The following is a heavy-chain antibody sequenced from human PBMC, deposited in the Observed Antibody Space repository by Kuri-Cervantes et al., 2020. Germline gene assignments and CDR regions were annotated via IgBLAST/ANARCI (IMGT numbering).Heavy chain of an antibody. CDR2: MNPNSGNT. V-gene: IGHV1-8*01. Sequence: ASVKVSCKASGYTFTSYDINWVRQATGQGLEWMGWMNPNSGNTGYAQKFQGRVTMTRNTSISTAYMELSSLRSEDTAVYYCARVRSYLRRSPRENWFDPWDQGTLVTVSS. CDR1: GYTFTSYD. CDR3: ARVRSYLRRSPRENWFDP. J-gene: IGHJ5*02. D-gene: IGHD3-10*01.